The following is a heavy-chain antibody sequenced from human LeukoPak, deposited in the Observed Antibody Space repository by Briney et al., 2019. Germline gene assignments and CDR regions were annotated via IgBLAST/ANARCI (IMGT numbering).Heavy chain of an antibody. J-gene: IGHJ3*01. D-gene: IGHD2-21*01. CDR2: INTTGST. CDR3: ASFRDTDN. CDR1: GVTFSNVW. Sequence: PGGSLRLSCEVSGVTFSNVWMHWVRQAPGQGLVWVSRINTTGSTVYADPVKGRFTISRDNAKNMVYLQMNSLRAEDTAVYYCASFRDTDNWGRGTMVTVSS. V-gene: IGHV3-74*01.